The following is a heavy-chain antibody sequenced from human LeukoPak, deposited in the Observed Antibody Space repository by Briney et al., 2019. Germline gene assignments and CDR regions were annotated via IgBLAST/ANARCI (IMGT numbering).Heavy chain of an antibody. J-gene: IGHJ4*02. D-gene: IGHD1-26*01. CDR2: ISSSSSYI. V-gene: IGHV3-21*01. CDR3: ARYREVRVLDFDY. CDR1: GFTFSSYS. Sequence: GGSLRLSCAASGFTFSSYSMNWVRQAPGKGLEWVSSISSSSSYIYYADSVKGRFTISRDNAKNSLYLQMNSLRAEDTAVYYCARYREVRVLDFDYWGQETLVTVSS.